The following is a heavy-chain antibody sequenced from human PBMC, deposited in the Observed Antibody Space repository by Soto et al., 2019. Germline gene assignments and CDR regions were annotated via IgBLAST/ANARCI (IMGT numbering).Heavy chain of an antibody. V-gene: IGHV3-30-3*01. D-gene: IGHD5-12*01. Sequence: QVQLVESGGGVVQPGRSLRLSCAASGFTFSNYAMHWVRQAPGKGLEWVAVISFDGSNKYYADSVKDRFTVSRDNSKNTLYVQMNSLRAEDTAAYYCGRDRRFGNGYNLGFDYWGQGTLVTVSS. CDR2: ISFDGSNK. CDR1: GFTFSNYA. CDR3: GRDRRFGNGYNLGFDY. J-gene: IGHJ4*02.